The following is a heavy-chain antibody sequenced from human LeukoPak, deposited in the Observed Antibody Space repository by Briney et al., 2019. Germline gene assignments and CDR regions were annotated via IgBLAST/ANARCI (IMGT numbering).Heavy chain of an antibody. D-gene: IGHD2-2*01. CDR2: IKEDGSKI. CDR1: GFTFSIYA. Sequence: GGSLRLSCAASGFTFSIYAMSWVRQAPGKGLDWVANIKEDGSKIYYVDSVKGRFTISRDNAKNSLYLQMNSLRAEDTAVYYCARIGCSSSSCYWGGYYFYYYMDVWGKGTTVTVSS. CDR3: ARIGCSSSSCYWGGYYFYYYMDV. V-gene: IGHV3-7*01. J-gene: IGHJ6*03.